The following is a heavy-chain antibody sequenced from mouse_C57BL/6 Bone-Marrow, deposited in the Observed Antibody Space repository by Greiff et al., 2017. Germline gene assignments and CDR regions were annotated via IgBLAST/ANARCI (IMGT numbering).Heavy chain of an antibody. CDR2: IWRGGST. Sequence: QVQLQQSGPGLVQPSQSLSIPCTVSGFSLTSYGVHWVRQSPGKGLEWLGVIWRGGSTDYNAAFMSRLSITKDNSKSQVFFKMNSLQADDTAIYYCAKTFYGNYWYFDVWGTGSTVTVSS. D-gene: IGHD2-10*01. CDR3: AKTFYGNYWYFDV. J-gene: IGHJ1*03. CDR1: GFSLTSYG. V-gene: IGHV2-5*01.